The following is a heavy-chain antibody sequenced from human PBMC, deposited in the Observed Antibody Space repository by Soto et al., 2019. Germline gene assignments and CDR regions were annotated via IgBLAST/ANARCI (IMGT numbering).Heavy chain of an antibody. CDR3: AKSRGGTANGLDV. Sequence: EVQLVESGGGLVQPGGSLRLSCAASGFTFSSYWMSWVRQAPGKGLEWVANIKQDGSEKYYVDSVKGRFTISIDNAKNLLYLQMNSLSAEDTALYHCAKSRGGTANGLDVWGQGTTVTVSS. CDR1: GFTFSSYW. CDR2: IKQDGSEK. J-gene: IGHJ6*02. V-gene: IGHV3-7*03. D-gene: IGHD2-15*01.